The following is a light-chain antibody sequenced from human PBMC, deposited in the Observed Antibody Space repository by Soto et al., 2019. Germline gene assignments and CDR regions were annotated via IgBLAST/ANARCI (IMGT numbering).Light chain of an antibody. V-gene: IGKV3-15*01. J-gene: IGKJ3*01. CDR2: GAS. CDR1: QSVSSN. Sequence: EIVMTQSPATLSVSPGERATLSCRASQSVSSNLAWYQQKPGQAPRLLIYGASTRATGIPARFSGSGSGTEFTLTISSLQSEDFAVYYCQQYNNRPPITLVPRTKVDIK. CDR3: QQYNNRPPIT.